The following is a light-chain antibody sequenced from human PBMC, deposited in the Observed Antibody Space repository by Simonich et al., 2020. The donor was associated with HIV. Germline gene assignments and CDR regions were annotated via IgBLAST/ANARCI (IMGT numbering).Light chain of an antibody. CDR3: QQRSNWLT. CDR1: QSVSSN. Sequence: EIVMTQSPATLSVSPGERATLSCRASQSVSSNLAWYQQKPGQAPRLLIYGAFTRATGIPARFSGSGSGTDFTLTISSLEPEDFAVYYCQQRSNWLTFGGGTKVEIK. CDR2: GAF. V-gene: IGKV3-15*01. J-gene: IGKJ4*01.